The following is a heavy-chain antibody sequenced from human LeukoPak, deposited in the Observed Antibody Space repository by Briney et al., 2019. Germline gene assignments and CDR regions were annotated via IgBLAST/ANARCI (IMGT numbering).Heavy chain of an antibody. V-gene: IGHV3-21*01. D-gene: IGHD2-15*01. CDR1: GFTFSSYS. J-gene: IGHJ4*02. CDR3: ARTKDIVVVVAATYFDY. Sequence: GGSLRLSCAAAGFTFSSYSMNWVRQAPGKGLEGVSPISTSSSYIYYADSVKGRFTISRDNAKNSLYLQMNSLRAEDTAVYYCARTKDIVVVVAATYFDYWGQGTLVTVSS. CDR2: ISTSSSYI.